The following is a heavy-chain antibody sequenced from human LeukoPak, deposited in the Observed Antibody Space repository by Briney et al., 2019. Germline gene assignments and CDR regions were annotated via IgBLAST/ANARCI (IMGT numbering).Heavy chain of an antibody. V-gene: IGHV3-23*01. CDR1: GFTFNNYA. D-gene: IGHD4-17*01. CDR2: TVGGRPDT. CDR3: ARDPPLTTVTTLGFLYYFDY. J-gene: IGHJ4*02. Sequence: GGSLRLSCEASGFTFNNYAMSWVRQTPGKGLEWVAATVGGRPDTYHADSVKGRFTVSRDDSRSTLFLQMNSLRAEDTAVYYCARDPPLTTVTTLGFLYYFDYWGQGTLVTVSS.